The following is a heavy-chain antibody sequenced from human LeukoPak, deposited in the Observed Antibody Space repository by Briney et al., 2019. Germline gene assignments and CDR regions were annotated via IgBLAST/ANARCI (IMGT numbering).Heavy chain of an antibody. J-gene: IGHJ4*02. CDR2: ISAYNGNT. V-gene: IGHV1-18*01. Sequence: ASVKASCKASGYTFTSYGISWVRRAPGQGLEWMGWISAYNGNTNYAQKLQGRVTMTTDTSTSTAYMELRNLRSDDTAVYYCARDRVTMIVSPPGYWGQGTLVTVSS. D-gene: IGHD3-22*01. CDR1: GYTFTSYG. CDR3: ARDRVTMIVSPPGY.